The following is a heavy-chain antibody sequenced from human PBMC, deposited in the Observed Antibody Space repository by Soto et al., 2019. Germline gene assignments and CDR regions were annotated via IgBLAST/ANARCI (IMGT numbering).Heavy chain of an antibody. V-gene: IGHV1-8*01. CDR1: GYTFTSYD. Sequence: QVQLVQSGAEVGKPGASVKVSCKASGYTFTSYDINWVRQASGQGLEWMGWMNPNSGNTGSAQRFQGRLTMTRNTYINTPYMELTSLTSEDAAVYYCASVHTVTTYFDVWGPGTLVAVSS. CDR2: MNPNSGNT. CDR3: ASVHTVTTYFDV. D-gene: IGHD4-17*01. J-gene: IGHJ2*01.